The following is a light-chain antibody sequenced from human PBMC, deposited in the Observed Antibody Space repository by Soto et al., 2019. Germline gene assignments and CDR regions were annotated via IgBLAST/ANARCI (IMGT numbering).Light chain of an antibody. CDR3: CSVAGSNTFG. CDR1: SSDVGSYKL. Sequence: QSVLTQPASVSGSPGQSITLSCTGTSSDVGSYKLVSWYQQHPGKAPKLRIYEGSKRPSGVSNRFSGSKSVNTASLTISGLQAEDEADYYGCSVAGSNTFGFGTGTQLTVL. V-gene: IGLV2-23*03. J-gene: IGLJ1*01. CDR2: EGS.